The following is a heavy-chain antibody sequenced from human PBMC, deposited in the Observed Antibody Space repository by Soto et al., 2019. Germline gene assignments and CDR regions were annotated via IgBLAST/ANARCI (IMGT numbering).Heavy chain of an antibody. V-gene: IGHV3-21*01. D-gene: IGHD3-16*02. CDR1: GFTFSSYS. CDR3: ARASPGYQIEY. J-gene: IGHJ4*02. CDR2: SSSSSSYI. Sequence: GGSLRLSCAASGFTFSSYSMNWVRQAPGKGLEWVSSSSSSSSYIYYADSVKGRFTISRDNAKNSLYLQMNSLRAEDTAVYYCARASPGYQIEYWGQGTLVTVSS.